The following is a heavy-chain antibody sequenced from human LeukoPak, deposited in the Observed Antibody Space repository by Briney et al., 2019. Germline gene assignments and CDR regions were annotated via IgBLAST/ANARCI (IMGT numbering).Heavy chain of an antibody. V-gene: IGHV3-7*01. Sequence: PGGSLRLSCAASGFTFSSYWMSWVRQAPGKGLEWVANIKQDGSEKYYVDSVKGRFTISRDNAKNSLYLQMNSLRAEDTAVYYCARDDGYMVRGVTFDYWGQGTLVTVSS. CDR1: GFTFSSYW. CDR2: IKQDGSEK. J-gene: IGHJ4*02. D-gene: IGHD3-10*01. CDR3: ARDDGYMVRGVTFDY.